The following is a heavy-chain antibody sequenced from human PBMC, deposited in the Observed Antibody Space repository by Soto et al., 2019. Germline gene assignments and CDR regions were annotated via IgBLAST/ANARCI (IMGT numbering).Heavy chain of an antibody. Sequence: SETLSLTCTLSGGSINGYYWSWIRQPPGKGLEWIGYVYYTGTTKYNPSLESRVTISADTSKNQFSLGATSVTAADTAVYYCAQYGRTDADGYKLVFWGQGIRVTVS. CDR2: VYYTGTT. D-gene: IGHD5-12*01. CDR3: AQYGRTDADGYKLVF. CDR1: GGSINGYY. J-gene: IGHJ4*02. V-gene: IGHV4-59*01.